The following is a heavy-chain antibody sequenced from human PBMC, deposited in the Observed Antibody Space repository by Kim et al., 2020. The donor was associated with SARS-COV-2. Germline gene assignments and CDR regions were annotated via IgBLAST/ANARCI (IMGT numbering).Heavy chain of an antibody. D-gene: IGHD3-22*01. CDR3: ATASSSGYYFVY. Sequence: IYEQKCEGRVTMTEDTATDTAYMELSSLRSEDTAVYYCATASSSGYYFVYWGQGTLVTVSS. J-gene: IGHJ4*02. V-gene: IGHV1-24*01.